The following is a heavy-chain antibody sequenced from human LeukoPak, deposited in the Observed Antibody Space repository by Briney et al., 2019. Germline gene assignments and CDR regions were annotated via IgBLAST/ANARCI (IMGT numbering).Heavy chain of an antibody. J-gene: IGHJ6*03. D-gene: IGHD2-15*01. CDR1: GFTFGDYA. CDR3: ARVLRYCSGGNCYSGGLGYMDV. V-gene: IGHV3-49*04. CDR2: IRSKAYGGTT. Sequence: GGSLRLSRTASGFTFGDYAMSWVCQAPGKGLEWVGFIRSKAYGGTTEYAASVKGRFTISRDDSKSIAYLQMNSLRAEDTAVYYCARVLRYCSGGNCYSGGLGYMDVWGKGTTVTISS.